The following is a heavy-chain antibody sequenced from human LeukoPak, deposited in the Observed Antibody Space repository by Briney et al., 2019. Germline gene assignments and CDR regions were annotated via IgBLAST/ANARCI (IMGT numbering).Heavy chain of an antibody. J-gene: IGHJ6*03. CDR3: ARVGGNYSDYYYYYMDV. CDR2: INWNGGST. D-gene: IGHD1-26*01. CDR1: GFTFDDYA. V-gene: IGHV3-20*04. Sequence: GGSLRLSCATAGFTFDDYAMSWVRQAPGKGLEWLSGINWNGGSTGYGDFVKGRFTIPRDNAKNSLYLQMNSLRAEDTAVYYCARVGGNYSDYYYYYMDVWGKGTTVTISS.